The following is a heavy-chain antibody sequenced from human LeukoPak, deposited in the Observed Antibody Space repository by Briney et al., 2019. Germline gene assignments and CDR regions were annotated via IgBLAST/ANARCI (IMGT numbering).Heavy chain of an antibody. D-gene: IGHD1-26*01. J-gene: IGHJ4*02. CDR2: ISSRSSYI. Sequence: PGGSLRLSCAASGFTFSNYSMNWARQAPGKGLEWVSSISSRSSYIYYADSVKGRFTISRDNAKNSLYLQMNSLRAEDTAVYYCARDGAPLGAQFDYWGQGTLVTVSS. CDR3: ARDGAPLGAQFDY. V-gene: IGHV3-21*01. CDR1: GFTFSNYS.